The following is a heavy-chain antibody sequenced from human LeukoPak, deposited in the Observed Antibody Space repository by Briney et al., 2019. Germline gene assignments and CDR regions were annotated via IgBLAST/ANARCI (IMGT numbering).Heavy chain of an antibody. CDR2: IIPIFGTA. CDR1: GGTFSSYA. J-gene: IGHJ4*02. V-gene: IGHV1-69*06. Sequence: ASVKVSCKASGGTFSSYAISWVRQAPGQGLEWMGGIIPIFGTANYAQKFQGRVTITADKSTSTAHMELSSLRSEDTAVYYCARRAAAGPEFDYWGQGTLVTVSS. CDR3: ARRAAAGPEFDY. D-gene: IGHD6-13*01.